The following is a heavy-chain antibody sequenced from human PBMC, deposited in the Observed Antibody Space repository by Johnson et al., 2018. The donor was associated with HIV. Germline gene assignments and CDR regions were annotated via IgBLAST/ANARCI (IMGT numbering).Heavy chain of an antibody. CDR1: AFTFSRHA. CDR2: ISYDGSNK. D-gene: IGHD1-26*01. Sequence: QMLLVESGGGVVQPGRSLRLSCSASAFTFSRHAMHWVRQAPGKGPAWVACISYDGSNKYYADSVKGRFTISRDNSKNTLYLQMNSLRAEDTAVYGCAKARVGARGGAFDIWGQGTMVTVSS. J-gene: IGHJ3*02. CDR3: AKARVGARGGAFDI. V-gene: IGHV3-30*04.